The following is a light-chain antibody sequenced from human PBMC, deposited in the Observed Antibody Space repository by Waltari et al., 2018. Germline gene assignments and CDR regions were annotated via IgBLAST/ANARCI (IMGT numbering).Light chain of an antibody. Sequence: QSALTQPASVSGSPGQSITISCTGTSSDIGGYNYVSWYQQVPGKAPKLMIYDVSKRPAGVFGRFSGSKSGNTASLTISGLQAEDEADYFCSSYIDSSTLELFGGGTSLTVL. CDR3: SSYIDSSTLEL. CDR2: DVS. CDR1: SSDIGGYNY. V-gene: IGLV2-14*03. J-gene: IGLJ2*01.